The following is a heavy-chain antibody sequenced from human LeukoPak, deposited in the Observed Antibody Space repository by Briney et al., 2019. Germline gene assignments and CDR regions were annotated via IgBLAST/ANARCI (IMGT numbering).Heavy chain of an antibody. J-gene: IGHJ5*02. Sequence: QPGGSLRLSCVASGFTFVHFSMHWVRQAPGKGLEWVAFVSGEQTDKYYADSVKGRFTISRDNSRNTLFLEMNSLRPDDTAVYYCARDQPGTYTMSSTWGQGTLITVSP. CDR2: VSGEQTDK. V-gene: IGHV3-30*04. CDR1: GFTFVHFS. CDR3: ARDQPGTYTMSST. D-gene: IGHD7-27*01.